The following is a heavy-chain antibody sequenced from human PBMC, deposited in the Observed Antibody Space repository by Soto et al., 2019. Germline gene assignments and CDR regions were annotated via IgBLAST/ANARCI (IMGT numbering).Heavy chain of an antibody. CDR3: ARDWDRYGMDV. CDR1: GYTFTGYY. V-gene: IGHV1-2*04. D-gene: IGHD1-26*01. J-gene: IGHJ6*02. Sequence: ASVKVSCKASGYTFTGYYMHWVRQAPGQGLEWMGWIDPNSGGTNYAQKYQGWVNMTRDTSISTAYMELSRLRSDDTAVYYCARDWDRYGMDVWGQGTTVTVSS. CDR2: IDPNSGGT.